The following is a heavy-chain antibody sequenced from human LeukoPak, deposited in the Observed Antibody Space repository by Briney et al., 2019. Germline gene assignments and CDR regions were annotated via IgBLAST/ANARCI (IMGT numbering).Heavy chain of an antibody. D-gene: IGHD6-19*01. V-gene: IGHV5-51*01. J-gene: IGHJ6*03. Sequence: GESLKISCKGSGYSFTSYWIGWVRQMPGKGLEWMGIIYPGDFDTRYSPSFQGQVTISADKSISTAYLQWSSLKASDTAMYYCARHRTPVAVAVRYYYYYMDVWGKGTTVTVSS. CDR1: GYSFTSYW. CDR3: ARHRTPVAVAVRYYYYYMDV. CDR2: IYPGDFDT.